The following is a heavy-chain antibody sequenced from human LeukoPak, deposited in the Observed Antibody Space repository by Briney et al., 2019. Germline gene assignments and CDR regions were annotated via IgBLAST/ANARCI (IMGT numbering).Heavy chain of an antibody. V-gene: IGHV3-23*01. J-gene: IGHJ3*02. CDR1: GFTFSSYG. CDR3: AKARSGGSWTFDI. CDR2: ISGSGGST. D-gene: IGHD1-26*01. Sequence: GGSLRLSCAASGFTFSSYGMSWVRQAPGKGLEWVSAISGSGGSTYYADSVKGRVTISRDNSKNTLYLQMNYLGTEDTAVYYCAKARSGGSWTFDIWGQGTMVIVSS.